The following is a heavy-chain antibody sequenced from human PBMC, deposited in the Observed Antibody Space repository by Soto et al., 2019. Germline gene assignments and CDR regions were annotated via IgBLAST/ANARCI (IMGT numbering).Heavy chain of an antibody. Sequence: GGSLRLSCAASGFTFDDYAMHWVRQAPGKGLEWVSGISWNSGSIGYADSGKGRFTISRDNAKNSLYLQMNSLRAEDTALYYCAKDMVRGVSSYYFDYWGQGTLVTVSS. V-gene: IGHV3-9*01. CDR1: GFTFDDYA. CDR2: ISWNSGSI. D-gene: IGHD3-10*01. J-gene: IGHJ4*02. CDR3: AKDMVRGVSSYYFDY.